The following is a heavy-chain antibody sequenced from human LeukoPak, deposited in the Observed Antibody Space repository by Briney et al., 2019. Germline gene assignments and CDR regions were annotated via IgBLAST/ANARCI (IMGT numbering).Heavy chain of an antibody. CDR2: ISSSGSTI. V-gene: IGHV3-11*04. CDR3: ARDAYVYYYYYMDV. D-gene: IGHD3-16*01. J-gene: IGHJ6*03. CDR1: GFTFSDYY. Sequence: PGGSLRLCCAASGFTFSDYYMSWIRQAPGQGLDWVSYISSSGSTIYYADSVKGRFTISRDNAKNSLYLQMNSLRAEDTAVYYCARDAYVYYYYYMDVWGKGTTVTVSS.